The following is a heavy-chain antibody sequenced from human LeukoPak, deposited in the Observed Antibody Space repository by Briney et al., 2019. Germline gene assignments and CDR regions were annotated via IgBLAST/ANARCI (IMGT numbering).Heavy chain of an antibody. CDR2: ISDSGDST. D-gene: IGHD3-10*01. V-gene: IGHV3-23*01. CDR1: GFTFSSYA. J-gene: IGHJ3*02. Sequence: GGSLRLSCAASGFTFSSYAMSWVRQTPGKGLEWVSTISDSGDSTNYADSVKGRFTISRDNSKNTLYLQMNSLRAEDTAVYYCARVNGWFGELHDDAFDIWGQGTMVTVSS. CDR3: ARVNGWFGELHDDAFDI.